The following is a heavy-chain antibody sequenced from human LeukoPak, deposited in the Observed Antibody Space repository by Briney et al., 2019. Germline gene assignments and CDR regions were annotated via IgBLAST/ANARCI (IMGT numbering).Heavy chain of an antibody. V-gene: IGHV1-18*01. Sequence: ASVKVSCKASGYTFTSYGISWVRQAPGQGLERMGWISAYNGNTNYAQKLQGRVTMTTDTSTSTAYMELRSLRSDDTAVYYCARDRVFRSQPTVTTYADYWGQGTLVTVSS. CDR1: GYTFTSYG. CDR3: ARDRVFRSQPTVTTYADY. CDR2: ISAYNGNT. J-gene: IGHJ4*02. D-gene: IGHD4-11*01.